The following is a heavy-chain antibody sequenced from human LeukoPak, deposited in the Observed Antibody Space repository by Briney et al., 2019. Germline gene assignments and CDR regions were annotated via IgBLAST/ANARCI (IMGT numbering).Heavy chain of an antibody. J-gene: IGHJ4*02. CDR3: ASDPLYDSSGYYYAH. V-gene: IGHV3-7*01. CDR1: GFTFSSYW. Sequence: PGGSLRLSCAASGFTFSSYWMSWVRQAPGKGLEWVANIKQDGSEKYYVDSVKGRFTISRDNAKNLLYLQMNSLRAEDTAVYYCASDPLYDSSGYYYAHWGQGTLVTVSS. D-gene: IGHD3-22*01. CDR2: IKQDGSEK.